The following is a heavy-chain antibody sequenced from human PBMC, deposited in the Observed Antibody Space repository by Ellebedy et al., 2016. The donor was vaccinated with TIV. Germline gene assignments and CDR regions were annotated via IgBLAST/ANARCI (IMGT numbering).Heavy chain of an antibody. Sequence: GESLKISCEVSGFTFDDHGMSWVRQAPGQGLEWVSGINSNGDKTGYADSVKGRFTISRDNAKKSLYLQMNSLRVEDTALYYCASGYGSGRAGAYWGQGTPVTVSS. CDR3: ASGYGSGRAGAY. CDR2: INSNGDKT. J-gene: IGHJ4*02. CDR1: GFTFDDHG. D-gene: IGHD3-10*01. V-gene: IGHV3-20*04.